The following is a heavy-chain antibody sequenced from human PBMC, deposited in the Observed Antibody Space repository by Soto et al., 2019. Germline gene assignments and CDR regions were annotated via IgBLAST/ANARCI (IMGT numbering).Heavy chain of an antibody. CDR2: VNNDGTNT. V-gene: IGHV3-74*01. Sequence: GGSLRLSCRASGFTFTNSWMHWVRQAPGKGLVWVSRVNNDGTNTAHADFVKGRFTISRDNAKNMLYMQMDSLRVDDTAVYYCARDEGGPDVWGQGTTVTVSS. J-gene: IGHJ6*02. CDR3: ARDEGGPDV. CDR1: GFTFTNSW.